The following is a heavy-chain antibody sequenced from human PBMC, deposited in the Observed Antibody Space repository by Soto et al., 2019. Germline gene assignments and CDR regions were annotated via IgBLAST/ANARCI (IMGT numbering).Heavy chain of an antibody. CDR2: MNPNSGNT. J-gene: IGHJ3*02. V-gene: IGHV1-8*01. Sequence: ASVKVSCKASGYTFTSYDINWVRQATGQGLEWMGWMNPNSGNTGYAQKFQGRVTMTRNTSISTAYMELSSLRSEDTAVYYCARGIVDCSSTSCYYAFDIWGQGTMVTVSS. CDR1: GYTFTSYD. D-gene: IGHD2-2*01. CDR3: ARGIVDCSSTSCYYAFDI.